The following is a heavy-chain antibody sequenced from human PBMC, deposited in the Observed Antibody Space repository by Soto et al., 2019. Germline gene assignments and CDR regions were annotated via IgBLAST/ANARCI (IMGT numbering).Heavy chain of an antibody. CDR2: IYYSGRT. J-gene: IGHJ6*02. CDR1: GGSISSYY. V-gene: IGHV4-59*08. D-gene: IGHD6-19*01. CDR3: ARQRGEWYSCGCAYYYYGMAF. Sequence: SETLSLTCTVSGGSISSYYWSWIRQPPGKGLEWIGYIYYSGRTNYNPSLKSRVTISVDTSKNQFSLKLSSVTAADTAVYYCARQRGEWYSCGCAYYYYGMAFPAQRTTVPVSS.